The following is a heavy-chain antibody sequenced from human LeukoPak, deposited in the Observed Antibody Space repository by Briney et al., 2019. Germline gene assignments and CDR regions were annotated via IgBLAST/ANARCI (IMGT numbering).Heavy chain of an antibody. V-gene: IGHV4-4*07. J-gene: IGHJ5*02. D-gene: IGHD2-15*01. CDR1: GSSISSYH. Sequence: SETLSLTCTVSGSSISSYHWTWIRQPAGKGLEWIGRLSASGSTNFNPSLKSRVTISVDKSKKQFSLKVSSVTAADTAVYYCARDADGVAQFDPWGQGTLVTVSS. CDR3: ARDADGVAQFDP. CDR2: LSASGST.